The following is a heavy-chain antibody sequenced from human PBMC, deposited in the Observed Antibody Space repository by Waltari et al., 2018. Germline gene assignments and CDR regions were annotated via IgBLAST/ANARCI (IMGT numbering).Heavy chain of an antibody. CDR1: GYSISSGYY. CDR2: IYHSVST. V-gene: IGHV4-38-2*02. D-gene: IGHD6-19*01. CDR3: ARFSSSRSFDY. J-gene: IGHJ4*02. Sequence: QVQLQESGPGLVKPSETLSLTCTVSGYSISSGYYWGWIRQPPGKGLEWIGSIYHSVSTYYNPSLKSRVTISVDTSKNQFSLKLSSVTAADTAVYYCARFSSSRSFDYWGQGTLVTVSS.